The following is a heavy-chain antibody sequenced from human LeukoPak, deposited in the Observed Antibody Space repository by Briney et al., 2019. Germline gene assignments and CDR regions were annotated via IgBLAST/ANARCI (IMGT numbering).Heavy chain of an antibody. Sequence: PSETLSLTCTVSGGSISSYYWNWIRQPPGKGLEWIGYIYYNGSTNYNPSLKSRVTISVDSSKNQFSLKLSSVTAADTAVYYCASSGDRLSAFDPWGQGTLVTVSS. D-gene: IGHD7-27*01. V-gene: IGHV4-59*01. CDR2: IYYNGST. J-gene: IGHJ5*02. CDR3: ASSGDRLSAFDP. CDR1: GGSISSYY.